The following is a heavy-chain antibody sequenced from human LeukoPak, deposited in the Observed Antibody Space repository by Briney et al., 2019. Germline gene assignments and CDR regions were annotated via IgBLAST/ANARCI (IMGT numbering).Heavy chain of an antibody. Sequence: PSETLSLTCTVSGGSISSYYWSWIRQPPGKGLEWIGYIYYSGSTNYNPSLKSRVTISVDTSKNQFSLKLSSVTAADTAVYYCARGNDFWSGFAQLFDSWGQGTLVTVSS. D-gene: IGHD3-3*01. V-gene: IGHV4-59*01. CDR2: IYYSGST. CDR3: ARGNDFWSGFAQLFDS. J-gene: IGHJ5*01. CDR1: GGSISSYY.